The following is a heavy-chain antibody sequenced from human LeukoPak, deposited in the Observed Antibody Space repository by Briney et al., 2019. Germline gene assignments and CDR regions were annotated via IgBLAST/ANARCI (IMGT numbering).Heavy chain of an antibody. CDR1: GYTFTGYY. CDR2: INTNSGGT. D-gene: IGHD6-13*01. J-gene: IGHJ3*02. V-gene: IGHV1-2*02. CDR3: ARDKGIASAADLDVFDI. Sequence: GASVKVSCKASGYTFTGYYMHWVRQAPGQGLEWMGWINTNSGGTNYAQKFQGRVTMTRDTSISTAYMELRRLRSDDTAVYYCARDKGIASAADLDVFDIWGQGTMVTVSP.